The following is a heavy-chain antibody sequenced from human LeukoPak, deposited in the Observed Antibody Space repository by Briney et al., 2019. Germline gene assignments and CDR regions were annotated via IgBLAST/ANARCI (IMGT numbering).Heavy chain of an antibody. J-gene: IGHJ3*02. CDR1: GFTFSSYA. CDR2: ISYDGSNK. Sequence: GRSLRLSCAASGFTFSSYAMHWVRQAPGKGLEWVAVISYDGSNKYYADSVKGRFTISRDNSKNTLYLQMNSLRAEDTAVYYCARAARGDWRGAFDIWGQGTMVTVSS. D-gene: IGHD3-16*01. V-gene: IGHV3-30*04. CDR3: ARAARGDWRGAFDI.